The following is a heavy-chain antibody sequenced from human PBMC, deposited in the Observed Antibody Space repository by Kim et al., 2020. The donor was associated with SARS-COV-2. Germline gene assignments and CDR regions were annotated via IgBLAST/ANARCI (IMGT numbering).Heavy chain of an antibody. Sequence: PSFQGQVTISADKSISTAYLQWSSLKASDTAMYYCARQGRYYYYYYGMDVWGQGTTVTVSS. J-gene: IGHJ6*02. CDR3: ARQGRYYYYYYGMDV. V-gene: IGHV5-51*01.